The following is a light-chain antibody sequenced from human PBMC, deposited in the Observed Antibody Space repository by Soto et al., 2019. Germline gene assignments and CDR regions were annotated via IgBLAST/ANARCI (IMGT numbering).Light chain of an antibody. J-gene: IGKJ1*01. V-gene: IGKV1-39*01. Sequence: DIQMTKSPSSLSASVGDRVTITCPAGQSISSSLNGYQQKPGQAPKLLIYAASSLQSGVPSRFSGSGSGTDFTRAISSLQHEDCGTYYCQQSDSTPHSFEQGTKVEIK. CDR2: AAS. CDR3: QQSDSTPHS. CDR1: QSISSS.